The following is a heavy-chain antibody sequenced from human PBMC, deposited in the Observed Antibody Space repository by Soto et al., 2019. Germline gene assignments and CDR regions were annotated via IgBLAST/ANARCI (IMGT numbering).Heavy chain of an antibody. J-gene: IGHJ3*02. CDR2: ISGSGGST. V-gene: IGHV3-23*01. Sequence: GGSLRLSCAASGFTFSSYAMSWVRQAPGKGLEWVSAISGSGGSTYYADSVKGRFTISRDNSKNTLYQQMNSLRAEDTAVYYCAKDQLFVVVVPAAIKGNAFDIWGQGTMVTVSS. CDR3: AKDQLFVVVVPAAIKGNAFDI. CDR1: GFTFSSYA. D-gene: IGHD2-2*01.